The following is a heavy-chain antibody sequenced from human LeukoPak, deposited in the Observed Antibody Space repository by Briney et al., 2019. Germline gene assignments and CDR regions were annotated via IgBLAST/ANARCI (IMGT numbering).Heavy chain of an antibody. CDR1: GFSFSYYS. J-gene: IGHJ4*02. D-gene: IGHD3-3*01. CDR2: ITSGSNYM. V-gene: IGHV3-21*01. CDR3: ARDFLEWLPYS. Sequence: GGSLGLSCAASGFSFSYYSMHWVRQAPGKGLEWVSSITSGSNYMYYADSVKGRFTISRDNAKNSLYLQMNSLRAEDTAVYYCARDFLEWLPYSWGQGTLVTVSS.